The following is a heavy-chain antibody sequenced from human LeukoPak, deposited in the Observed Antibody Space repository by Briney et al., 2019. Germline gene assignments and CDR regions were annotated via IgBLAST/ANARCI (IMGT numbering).Heavy chain of an antibody. CDR1: DGSLSGYY. Sequence: SETLSLTCAVYDGSLSGYYWGWIRQPPGKGLEWIGEINHSGSTNYNPSLKSRVSISIDTSKNQFSLNLTSVTAADTAVYYCASRGRWGQGTLVTVSS. CDR3: ASRGR. D-gene: IGHD1-26*01. CDR2: INHSGST. J-gene: IGHJ4*02. V-gene: IGHV4-34*01.